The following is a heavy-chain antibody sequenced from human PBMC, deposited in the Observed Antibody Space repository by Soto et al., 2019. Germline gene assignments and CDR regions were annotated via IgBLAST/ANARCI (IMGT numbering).Heavy chain of an antibody. V-gene: IGHV3-33*01. J-gene: IGHJ6*02. CDR1: GFTFNTYG. CDR2: IWFDGNNR. CDR3: ARDRGVDYGSGSYQYYYYYGMDV. D-gene: IGHD3-10*01. Sequence: GGSLRLSCAASGFTFNTYGMQWVRQAPGKGLEWVAVIWFDGNNRYYADSVKVRFTISRDNSKNTLYLQMNSLRAEDTAVYYCARDRGVDYGSGSYQYYYYYGMDVWGQGTTVTVSS.